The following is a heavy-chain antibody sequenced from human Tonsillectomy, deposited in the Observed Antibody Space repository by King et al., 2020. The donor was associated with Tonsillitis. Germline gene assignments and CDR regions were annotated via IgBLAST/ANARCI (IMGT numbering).Heavy chain of an antibody. CDR1: GGTFSSYA. J-gene: IGHJ6*02. D-gene: IGHD3-9*01. V-gene: IGHV1-69*01. Sequence: QLVQSGAEVKKPGSSVKVSCKASGGTFSSYAISWVRQAPGQGLEWMGGIIPIFDTENYAQKFQGRVTITADESTSTAYMELSSLRSEDTAVYYCARGGGDYDILTGYSYYYYGMDVWGQGTTVIVSS. CDR3: ARGGGDYDILTGYSYYYYGMDV. CDR2: IIPIFDTE.